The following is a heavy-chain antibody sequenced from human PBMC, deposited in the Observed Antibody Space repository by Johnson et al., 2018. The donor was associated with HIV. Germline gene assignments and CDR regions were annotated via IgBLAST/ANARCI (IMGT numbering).Heavy chain of an antibody. Sequence: QVQLVESGGGLVKPGGSLRLSCAASGFTFSDSYMAWIRQAPGKGLEWISYISGYGRTIYYADSVRGRFTISRDNAKNSLYLQMNILRAEDTAVYYCARDYYDSGDQWAHFAFDVWGQGIMVTVSS. V-gene: IGHV3-11*04. CDR2: ISGYGRTI. CDR1: GFTFSDSY. D-gene: IGHD3-22*01. J-gene: IGHJ3*01. CDR3: ARDYYDSGDQWAHFAFDV.